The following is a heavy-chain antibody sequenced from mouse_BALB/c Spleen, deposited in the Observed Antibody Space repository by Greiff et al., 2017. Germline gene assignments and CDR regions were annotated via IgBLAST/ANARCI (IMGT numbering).Heavy chain of an antibody. CDR1: GYTFTSYD. D-gene: IGHD1-1*01. V-gene: IGHV1S56*01. CDR2: IYPGDGST. Sequence: QVQLQQPGAELVRPGASVKLSCKASGYTFTSYDINWVKQRPGQGLEWIGWIYPGDGSTKYNEKFKGKATLTADKSSSTAYMQLSSLTSENSAVYFCARKEDYYGFAYWGQGTLVTVSA. J-gene: IGHJ3*01. CDR3: ARKEDYYGFAY.